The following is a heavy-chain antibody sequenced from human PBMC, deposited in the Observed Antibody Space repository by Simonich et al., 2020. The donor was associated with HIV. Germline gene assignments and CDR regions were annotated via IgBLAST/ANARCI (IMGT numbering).Heavy chain of an antibody. J-gene: IGHJ2*01. D-gene: IGHD6-13*01. CDR3: ARSGYSSSWSHWYFDL. Sequence: QVQLQESGPGLVKPSETLSLTCAVSGYSISSGYYWGWIRQPPGKGLEWIGIIYPSGSTYYNPSLKRRVTISVDTSKNQFSRKMRSVTAADTAVYYCARSGYSSSWSHWYFDLWGRGTLVTVSS. V-gene: IGHV4-38-2*01. CDR2: IYPSGST. CDR1: GYSISSGYY.